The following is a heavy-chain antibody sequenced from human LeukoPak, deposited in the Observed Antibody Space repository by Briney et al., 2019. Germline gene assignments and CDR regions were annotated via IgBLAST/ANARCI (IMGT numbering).Heavy chain of an antibody. CDR1: GYTLTELS. CDR2: FDPEDGET. D-gene: IGHD4-17*01. V-gene: IGHV1-24*01. J-gene: IGHJ5*02. CDR3: ATRQSAGDYGDYGWWFDP. Sequence: GASVKVSCKVSGYTLTELSMHWVRQAPGKGLEWMGGFDPEDGETIYAQKFQGRVTMTEDTSTDTAYMELSSLRSEDTAVYYCATRQSAGDYGDYGWWFDPWGQGTLVTVSS.